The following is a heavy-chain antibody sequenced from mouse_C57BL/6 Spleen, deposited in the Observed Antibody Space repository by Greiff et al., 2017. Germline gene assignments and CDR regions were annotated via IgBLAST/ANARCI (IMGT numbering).Heavy chain of an antibody. CDR1: GYAFSSYW. CDR3: ARTYYGKGDY. Sequence: VQLQESGAELVKPGASVKISCKASGYAFSSYWMNWVKQRPGKGLEWIGQIYPGDGATNYNGKFKGKATLTADKSSSTAYMQLSSLTSEDSAVYFCARTYYGKGDYWGQGTTLTVSS. J-gene: IGHJ2*01. V-gene: IGHV1-80*01. D-gene: IGHD2-10*01. CDR2: IYPGDGAT.